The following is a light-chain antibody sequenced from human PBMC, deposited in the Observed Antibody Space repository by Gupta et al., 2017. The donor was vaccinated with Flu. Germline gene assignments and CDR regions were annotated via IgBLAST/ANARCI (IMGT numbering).Light chain of an antibody. V-gene: IGLV2-8*01. CDR3: SPNAGSNNWV. CDR2: EVS. CDR1: SSDVGGYKY. J-gene: IGLJ3*02. Sequence: SALTQPPSASGSPGPSVTISCTGTSSDVGGYKYVSWYQQYPGKAPKLMIYEVSKRPAGVPGRFSGSKSGNTASLTVSGLQEEDAAGYYCSPNAGSNNWVFGGGTKLTVL.